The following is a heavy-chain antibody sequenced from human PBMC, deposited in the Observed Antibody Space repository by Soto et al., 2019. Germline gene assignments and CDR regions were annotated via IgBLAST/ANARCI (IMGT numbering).Heavy chain of an antibody. J-gene: IGHJ4*02. CDR3: ARPPHPGLTATYVY. V-gene: IGHV5-51*01. Sequence: GESLKISCTGSGGSFLNHWIAWVRQKPGKGLEWMGIIYTDDSDTRYSPSFRGQVTISVDKSSSTAYLEWSSLKSSDSAIYYCARPPHPGLTATYVYCGQGTLVTGSS. CDR1: GGSFLNHW. D-gene: IGHD3-10*02. CDR2: IYTDDSDT.